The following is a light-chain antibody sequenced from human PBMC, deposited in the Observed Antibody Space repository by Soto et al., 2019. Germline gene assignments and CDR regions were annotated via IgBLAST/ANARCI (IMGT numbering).Light chain of an antibody. CDR2: DAS. CDR3: QQYDSYSPHP. CDR1: QSISNW. Sequence: DIQMTQSPSTLSASVGDRVTITCRASQSISNWLAWYQQKPGKAPKLLIYDASSLESGVTSRFVGSGSGTEFTLTISSLQPDDFATYYCQQYDSYSPHPFGPGTRLEIK. V-gene: IGKV1-5*01. J-gene: IGKJ5*01.